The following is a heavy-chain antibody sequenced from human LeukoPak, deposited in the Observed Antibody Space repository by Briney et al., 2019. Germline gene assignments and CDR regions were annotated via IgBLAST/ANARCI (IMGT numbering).Heavy chain of an antibody. CDR1: GFAFNNYA. CDR3: AKDHVTWGNRYFDH. Sequence: GGSLRLSCAAPGFAFNNYAMTWVRQAPGKRLEWVSNINDNGGQIHYADSVKGRFTISRDNSKNTLYLEMNSLSGEDTALYYCAKDHVTWGNRYFDHWGQGTLGTVSS. D-gene: IGHD3-16*01. J-gene: IGHJ4*02. CDR2: INDNGGQI. V-gene: IGHV3-23*01.